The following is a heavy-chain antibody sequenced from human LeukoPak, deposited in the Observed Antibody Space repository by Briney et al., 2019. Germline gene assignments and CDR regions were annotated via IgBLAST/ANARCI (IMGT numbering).Heavy chain of an antibody. D-gene: IGHD4-17*01. Sequence: PGRSLRLSCAASGFTFSSYAMHWVRQAPGKGLEWVAVIAYDGSNKYYADSVKGRFTISRDNSMNTLYLQMNSLRAEDTAVYSCAREDYGEHYFDYWGQGTLVTVSS. CDR2: IAYDGSNK. CDR3: AREDYGEHYFDY. CDR1: GFTFSSYA. J-gene: IGHJ4*02. V-gene: IGHV3-30-3*01.